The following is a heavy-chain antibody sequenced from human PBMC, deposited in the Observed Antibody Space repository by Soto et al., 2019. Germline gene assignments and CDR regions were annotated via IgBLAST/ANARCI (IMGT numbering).Heavy chain of an antibody. D-gene: IGHD6-19*01. CDR2: ISTNNGNT. V-gene: IGHV1-18*04. CDR1: GYTFSNYD. Sequence: QVQLVQSGAEVKKPGASVKVSCKASGYTFSNYDISWVRQAPGQGLEWMGWISTNNGNTDHAQKLQGRVTMTTDTSTTTAYMELMSLRSDDTAVYYCGRVTIAVAGWAFDYWGQGTLVTVSS. CDR3: GRVTIAVAGWAFDY. J-gene: IGHJ4*02.